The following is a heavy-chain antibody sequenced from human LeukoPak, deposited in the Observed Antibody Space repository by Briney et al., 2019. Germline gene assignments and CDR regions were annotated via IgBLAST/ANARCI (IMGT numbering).Heavy chain of an antibody. CDR1: GFTLSDYA. CDR3: ARDRPYGDYVGGFDS. CDR2: TWDDGTSK. J-gene: IGHJ4*02. Sequence: GGSLRLSCAASGFTLSDYAMRWVRQAPGKGLEWVAVTWDDGTSKNYADSVKGRFTISRDTSKKTIYLQMNSLRAEDTAVYYCARDRPYGDYVGGFDSWGQGTLVTVSS. V-gene: IGHV3-33*01. D-gene: IGHD4-17*01.